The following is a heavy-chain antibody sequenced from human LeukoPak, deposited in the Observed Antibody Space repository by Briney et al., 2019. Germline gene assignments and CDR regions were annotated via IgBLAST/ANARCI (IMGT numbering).Heavy chain of an antibody. CDR1: GGSISSGGYY. J-gene: IGHJ4*02. CDR2: IYYSGST. Sequence: SETLSLTCTVSGGSISSGGYYWSWIRQHPGKGLEWIGYIYYSGSTYYNPSLKSRVAISVDTSKNQFSLKLSSVTAADTAVHYCARVGDYVWGSYRSFDYWGQGTLVTVSS. V-gene: IGHV4-31*03. CDR3: ARVGDYVWGSYRSFDY. D-gene: IGHD3-16*02.